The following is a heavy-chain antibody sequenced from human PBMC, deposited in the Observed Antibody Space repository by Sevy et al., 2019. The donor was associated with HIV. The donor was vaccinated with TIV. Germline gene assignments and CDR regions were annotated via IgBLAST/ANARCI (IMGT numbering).Heavy chain of an antibody. CDR2: IYRSGRS. CDR1: GDSINNGNHW. V-gene: IGHV4-61*02. Sequence: SETLSLTCTVSGDSINNGNHWWSWVRQPAGKGLEWIGRIYRSGRSIMYNPSLERRVTISVDTSKNQFSLKVTSVIAADTAIYYCARHGIRRDYWHGLDVWGQGTTVTVSS. J-gene: IGHJ6*02. CDR3: ARHGIRRDYWHGLDV. D-gene: IGHD2-8*02.